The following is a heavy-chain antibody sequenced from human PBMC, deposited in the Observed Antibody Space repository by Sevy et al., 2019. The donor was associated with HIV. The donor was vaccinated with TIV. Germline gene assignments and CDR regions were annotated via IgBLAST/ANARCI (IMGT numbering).Heavy chain of an antibody. V-gene: IGHV5-51*01. CDR2: IYPGDSDG. D-gene: IGHD1-1*01. CDR3: ARGARGTLPSYYYYTLDI. J-gene: IGHJ6*02. Sequence: GESLKISCKGSGYSFTSYWIGWVRQVPGRGLEWMGIIYPGDSDGRYSQSFQGQVTISTDKSISTANLQWTSLKASDTAMYYCARGARGTLPSYYYYTLDIWGQGTTVTVSS. CDR1: GYSFTSYW.